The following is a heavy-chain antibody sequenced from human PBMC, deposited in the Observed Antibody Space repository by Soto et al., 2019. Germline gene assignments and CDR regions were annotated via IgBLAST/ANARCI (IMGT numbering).Heavy chain of an antibody. CDR2: MNPNRGNT. CDR1: GYTFTSHD. Sequence: GASVKVSCKASGYTFTSHDINWVRQAPGQGLEWMGWMNPNRGNTGYAQKFQVRVTMTRSTSISTAYMELSNLRSEDTAVYYCVRGYPYSSGPWGQGTLVTVSS. CDR3: VRGYPYSSGP. J-gene: IGHJ5*02. D-gene: IGHD3-22*01. V-gene: IGHV1-8*01.